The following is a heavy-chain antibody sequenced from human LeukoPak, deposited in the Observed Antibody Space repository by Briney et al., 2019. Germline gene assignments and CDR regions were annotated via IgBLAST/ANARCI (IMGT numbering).Heavy chain of an antibody. CDR2: MYPNSGNT. CDR3: ARSWELRYGMDV. Sequence: ASVKVSCKASGYTFTSYDINWVRQATGQGLEWRGWMYPNSGNTGYAQKFQGRVTMTRNTSISTAYMELSSLRSEATAVYYCARSWELRYGMDVWGQGTTVTVSS. J-gene: IGHJ6*02. V-gene: IGHV1-8*01. D-gene: IGHD1-26*01. CDR1: GYTFTSYD.